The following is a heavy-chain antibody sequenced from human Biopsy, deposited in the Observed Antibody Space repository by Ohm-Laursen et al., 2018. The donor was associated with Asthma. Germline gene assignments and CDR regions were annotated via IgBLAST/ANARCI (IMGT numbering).Heavy chain of an antibody. CDR3: ARGRHYDFWSGYYIEYFDY. D-gene: IGHD3-3*01. V-gene: IGHV1-2*06. Sequence: ASVKVSCKASGYTFTGYYMHWVRQAPGQGLEWMGRINPNSGGTNYAQKFQGRVTMTRDTSISAAYMELSRLRSDDTAVYYCARGRHYDFWSGYYIEYFDYWGQGTLVTVSS. CDR1: GYTFTGYY. J-gene: IGHJ4*02. CDR2: INPNSGGT.